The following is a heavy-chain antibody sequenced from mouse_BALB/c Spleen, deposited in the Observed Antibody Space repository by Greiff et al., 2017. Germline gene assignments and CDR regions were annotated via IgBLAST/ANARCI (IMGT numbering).Heavy chain of an antibody. D-gene: IGHD2-10*02. CDR1: GFTFSSYA. V-gene: IGHV5-9-4*01. CDR3: ARPQYCNYAYFDY. J-gene: IGHJ2*01. CDR2: ISSGGSYT. Sequence: EVQVVESGGGLVKPGGSLKLSCAASGFTFSSYAMSWVRQSPEKRLEWVAEISSGGSYTYYPDTVTGRFTISRDNAKNTLYLEMSSLRSEDTAMYYCARPQYCNYAYFDYWGQGTTLTVSS.